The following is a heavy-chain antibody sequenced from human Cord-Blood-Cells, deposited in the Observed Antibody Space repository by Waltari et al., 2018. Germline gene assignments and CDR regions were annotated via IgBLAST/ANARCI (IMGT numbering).Heavy chain of an antibody. CDR3: ATLPRTGTTLDAFDI. CDR1: GYTLTELS. D-gene: IGHD1-7*01. V-gene: IGHV1-24*01. CDR2: FDPEDGAT. Sequence: QVQLVQSGDEVKKPGASVKVSCKVSGYTLTELSMNWVRQAPGKGLEWMGGFDPEDGATIYAQKFQGRVTMTEDTSTDTAYMELSSLRSEDTAVYYCATLPRTGTTLDAFDIWGQGTMVTVSS. J-gene: IGHJ3*02.